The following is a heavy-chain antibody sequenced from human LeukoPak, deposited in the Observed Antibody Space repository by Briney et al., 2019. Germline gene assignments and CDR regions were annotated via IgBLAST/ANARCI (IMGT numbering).Heavy chain of an antibody. CDR1: GYTLTSYD. V-gene: IGHV1-8*01. D-gene: IGHD3-9*01. CDR3: ARAGVYDILTGYYRDY. CDR2: MNPNSGNT. J-gene: IGHJ4*02. Sequence: ASVKVSCKASGYTLTSYDINWVRQATGQGLEWMGWMNPNSGNTGYAQKFQGRVTMTRNTSISTAYMELSSLRSEDTAVYYCARAGVYDILTGYYRDYWGQGTLVTVSS.